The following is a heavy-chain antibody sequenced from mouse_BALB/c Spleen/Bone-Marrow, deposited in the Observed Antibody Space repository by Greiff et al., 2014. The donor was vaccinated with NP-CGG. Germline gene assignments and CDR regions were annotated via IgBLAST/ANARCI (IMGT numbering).Heavy chain of an antibody. V-gene: IGHV2-2*02. J-gene: IGHJ2*01. Sequence: QVQLQQSGPGLVQPSQSLSTTCTVSGFSLTTYGVHWVRQSPGKGLEWLGVIWTGGSTDYNASFISRLTISKDNSKSQVFFEMNSLQANDTAIYYCARNHRGYYFDYWGQGTALTVFS. D-gene: IGHD3-1*01. CDR3: ARNHRGYYFDY. CDR1: GFSLTTYG. CDR2: IWTGGST.